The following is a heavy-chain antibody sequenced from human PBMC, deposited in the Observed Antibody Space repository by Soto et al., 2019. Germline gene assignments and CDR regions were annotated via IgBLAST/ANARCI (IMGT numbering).Heavy chain of an antibody. V-gene: IGHV5-51*01. Sequence: GESLKISCKGSGYSFTSYWIGWVRQMPGKGLEWMGIIYPGDSDTRYSPSFQGQVTISADKSIRTAYLQWSSLKASDTAMYYCARGAGGSLQRTWFDPWGQGTLVTVSS. D-gene: IGHD1-1*01. CDR3: ARGAGGSLQRTWFDP. CDR1: GYSFTSYW. J-gene: IGHJ5*02. CDR2: IYPGDSDT.